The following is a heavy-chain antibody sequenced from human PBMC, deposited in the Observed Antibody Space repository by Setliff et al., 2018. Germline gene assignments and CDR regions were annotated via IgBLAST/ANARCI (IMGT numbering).Heavy chain of an antibody. D-gene: IGHD3-10*01. V-gene: IGHV1-18*01. Sequence: GASVKVSCKASGYTFAESIVSWVRQAPGQGLEWMGWISVYNGHRYSAQKLQGRVSMTTDTSTNMAYMELRDLTTDDTAVYYCARVESMVRGKNILRHFDYWGQGIQVTVSS. CDR1: GYTFAESI. CDR2: ISVYNGHR. CDR3: ARVESMVRGKNILRHFDY. J-gene: IGHJ4*02.